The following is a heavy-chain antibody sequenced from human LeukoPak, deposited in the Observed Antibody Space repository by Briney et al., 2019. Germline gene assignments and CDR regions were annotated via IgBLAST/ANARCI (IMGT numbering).Heavy chain of an antibody. CDR3: ATTPTGMAVAD. D-gene: IGHD6-19*01. CDR2: INHSGST. Sequence: SETLSITCAVYGGSFSGYYWSWIRQPPGKGLEWIGEINHSGSTNYNPSLKSRVTMSVDTSKNQFSLKLSSVTAADTAVYYCATTPTGMAVADWGQGTLVTVSS. J-gene: IGHJ4*02. V-gene: IGHV4-34*01. CDR1: GGSFSGYY.